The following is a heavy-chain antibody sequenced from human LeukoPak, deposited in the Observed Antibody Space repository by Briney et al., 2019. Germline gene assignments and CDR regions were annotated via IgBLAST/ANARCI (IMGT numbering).Heavy chain of an antibody. V-gene: IGHV4-59*01. CDR3: ARGPDYGDYLLYWFDP. J-gene: IGHJ5*02. Sequence: SETLSLTCTVSGGSISSYYWSWIRQPPGKGLEWIGYIYYSGSTNYNPSLKSRVTISVDTSKNQFSLKLSSVTAADTAVYYCARGPDYGDYLLYWFDPWGQGTLVTVSS. D-gene: IGHD4-17*01. CDR1: GGSISSYY. CDR2: IYYSGST.